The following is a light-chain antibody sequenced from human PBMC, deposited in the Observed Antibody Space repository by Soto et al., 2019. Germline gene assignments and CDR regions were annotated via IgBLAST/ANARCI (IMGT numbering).Light chain of an antibody. CDR2: EVS. CDR1: SSDVGGYNY. V-gene: IGLV2-14*01. Sequence: QSALTQPASVSGSPGQSITISCTGTSSDVGGYNYVSWYQQHPGKAPKLLIYEVSNRPSGVSNRFSGSKSGYTASLTISGLQTEDEADYYCTSYTSSSTVVFGGGTQLTVL. CDR3: TSYTSSSTVV. J-gene: IGLJ3*02.